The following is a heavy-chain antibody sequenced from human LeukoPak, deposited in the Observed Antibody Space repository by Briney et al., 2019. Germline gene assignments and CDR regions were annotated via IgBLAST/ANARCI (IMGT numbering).Heavy chain of an antibody. D-gene: IGHD3-3*01. CDR3: ARGKDFWSGYRYYYNYYGMDV. J-gene: IGHJ6*02. CDR1: GFTFSSYE. Sequence: PGGSLRLSCAASGFTFSSYEMNWVRQAPGKGLEWVSYISSSGSTIYYADSVNGRFTISRDNAKNSLYLQMNSLRAEDTAVYYCARGKDFWSGYRYYYNYYGMDVWGQGTTVTVSS. V-gene: IGHV3-48*03. CDR2: ISSSGSTI.